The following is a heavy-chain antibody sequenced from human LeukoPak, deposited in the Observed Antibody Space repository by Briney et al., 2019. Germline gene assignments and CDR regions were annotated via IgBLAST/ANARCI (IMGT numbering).Heavy chain of an antibody. Sequence: SETLSLSCAVSGGSFSVYFWSWIRQPPGKGLEWIGEINHSGSTNYNPSLKSRVTISVDTSKNQFSLKLRSVTAADTAVYYCARPSGDILTGYYGFWGQATLVTVSS. V-gene: IGHV4-34*01. CDR1: GGSFSVYF. CDR2: INHSGST. D-gene: IGHD3-9*01. CDR3: ARPSGDILTGYYGF. J-gene: IGHJ4*02.